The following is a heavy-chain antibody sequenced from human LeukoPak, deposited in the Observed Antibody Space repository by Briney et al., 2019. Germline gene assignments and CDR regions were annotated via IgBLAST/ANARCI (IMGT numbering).Heavy chain of an antibody. CDR1: GFTFSSYA. CDR3: AKSGGVTTYYYYYGMDV. V-gene: IGHV3-30*04. CDR2: ISYDGSNK. J-gene: IGHJ6*02. Sequence: GGSLRLSCAASGFTFSSYAMHWVRQAPGKGLEWVAVISYDGSNKYYADSVKGRFTISRDNSKNTLYLQMNSLRAEDTAVYYCAKSGGVTTYYYYYGMDVWGQGTTVTVSS. D-gene: IGHD3-16*01.